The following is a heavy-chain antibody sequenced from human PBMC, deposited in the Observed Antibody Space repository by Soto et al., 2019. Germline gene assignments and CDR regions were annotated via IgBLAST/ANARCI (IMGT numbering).Heavy chain of an antibody. CDR3: ARREGILWFGELFGDAFDI. V-gene: IGHV4-39*01. Sequence: XGTLSLTCTVSGGSISSSSYYWGWIRQPPGKGLEWIGSIYYSGSTYYNPSLKSRVTISVDTSKNQFSLKLSSVTAADTAVYYCARREGILWFGELFGDAFDIWGQGTMVTVSS. CDR2: IYYSGST. D-gene: IGHD3-10*01. J-gene: IGHJ3*02. CDR1: GGSISSSSYY.